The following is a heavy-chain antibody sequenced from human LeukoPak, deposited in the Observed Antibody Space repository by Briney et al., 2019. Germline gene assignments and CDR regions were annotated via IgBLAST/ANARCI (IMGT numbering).Heavy chain of an antibody. Sequence: GGSLRLSCVASGFTFSNSWMTWVRQVPGKGLEWVANINQDENKKNYVDSVKGRFTVSRDNAKNSLYLQMNNLRADDTAIYYCARDYSPSMSGSVRYDAFDIWGLGTMVTVSS. CDR3: ARDYSPSMSGSVRYDAFDI. CDR1: GFTFSNSW. D-gene: IGHD6-19*01. J-gene: IGHJ3*02. V-gene: IGHV3-7*01. CDR2: INQDENKK.